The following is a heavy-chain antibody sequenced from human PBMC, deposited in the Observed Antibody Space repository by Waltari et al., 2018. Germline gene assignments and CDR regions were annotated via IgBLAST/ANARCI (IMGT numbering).Heavy chain of an antibody. CDR1: GDFMRDINW. CDR2: VHNSGRT. J-gene: IGHJ5*02. CDR3: ARDRGRGLYLDT. V-gene: IGHV4-4*02. D-gene: IGHD2-15*01. Sequence: QLQLQQAGPGLVKPSGTVSLTCAVSGDFMRDINWWSWVRQSPGRGLEWIGQVHNSGRTNYNPSFASRVIVSLDTSSGRISLRVTSATAADTAMYYCARDRGRGLYLDTWGQGILVTVS.